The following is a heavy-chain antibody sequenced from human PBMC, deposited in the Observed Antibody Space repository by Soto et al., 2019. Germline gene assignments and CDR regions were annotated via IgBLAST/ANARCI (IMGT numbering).Heavy chain of an antibody. CDR3: ARDGGPYYDSSENYFDY. CDR1: GFTFSSYA. V-gene: IGHV3-30-3*01. CDR2: ISYDGSNK. J-gene: IGHJ4*02. Sequence: GGSLRLSCAASGFTFSSYAMHWVRQAPGKGLEWVAVISYDGSNKYYADSVKGRFTISRDNSKNTLYLQMNSLRAEDTAVYYCARDGGPYYDSSENYFDYWGQGTLVTVSS. D-gene: IGHD3-22*01.